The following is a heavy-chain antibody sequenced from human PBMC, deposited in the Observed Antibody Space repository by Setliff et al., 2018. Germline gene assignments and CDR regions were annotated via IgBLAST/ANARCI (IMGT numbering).Heavy chain of an antibody. CDR2: NSA. CDR1: GYTFTNFG. CDR3: ARGPPDFVVVPAAAKFDF. Sequence: GASSEVSCKTSGYTFTNFGINWVRQAPGQGLEWMGWNSAYAQKFQGRVTMTTDTPTSTAYMELRSLRSDDTAVYYCARGPPDFVVVPAAAKFDFWGQGTLVTVSS. V-gene: IGHV1-18*01. J-gene: IGHJ4*02. D-gene: IGHD2-2*01.